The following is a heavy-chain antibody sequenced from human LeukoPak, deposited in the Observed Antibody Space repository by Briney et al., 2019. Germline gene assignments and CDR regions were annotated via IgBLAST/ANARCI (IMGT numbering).Heavy chain of an antibody. Sequence: RAGESLKISCKGPGYTFITYWIGWVRQMPGKGLEWMGIIYPGDSNTRYSPSFQGQVTISADKSINTAYLQWSSLKASDTAMYYCARPDDYGGKPAAFDIWGQGTMVTVSS. CDR3: ARPDDYGGKPAAFDI. D-gene: IGHD4-23*01. J-gene: IGHJ3*02. CDR1: GYTFITYW. CDR2: IYPGDSNT. V-gene: IGHV5-51*01.